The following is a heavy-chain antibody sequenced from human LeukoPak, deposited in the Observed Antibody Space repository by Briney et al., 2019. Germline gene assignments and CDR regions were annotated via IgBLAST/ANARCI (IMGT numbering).Heavy chain of an antibody. CDR3: ATGLFIAAADHHDD. CDR2: FDPEDGET. Sequence: ASVKVSCKVSGYTLTELSMHWVRQAPGKGLEWMGGFDPEDGETIYAQKFQGRVTMTEDTSTDTAYMELSSLRSEDTAVYYCATGLFIAAADHHDDWGQGILVTVSS. J-gene: IGHJ4*02. V-gene: IGHV1-24*01. D-gene: IGHD6-13*01. CDR1: GYTLTELS.